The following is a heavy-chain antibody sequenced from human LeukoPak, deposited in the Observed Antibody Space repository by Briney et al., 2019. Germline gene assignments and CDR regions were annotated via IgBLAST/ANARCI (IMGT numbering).Heavy chain of an antibody. Sequence: GGSLRLSCAASGFTFTIFGLNWVRQAPGKGPEWVSYIDARSGITYYADSVQGRFTISRDNAKESVFLQMNSLRADDTAVYYCARTYDFGRGPPGDAFDNWGPGTLVIVSS. J-gene: IGHJ3*02. CDR3: ARTYDFGRGPPGDAFDN. D-gene: IGHD3-3*01. V-gene: IGHV3-48*01. CDR1: GFTFTIFG. CDR2: IDARSGIT.